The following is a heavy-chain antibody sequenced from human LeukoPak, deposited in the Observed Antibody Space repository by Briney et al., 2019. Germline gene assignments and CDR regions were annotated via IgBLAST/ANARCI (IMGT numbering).Heavy chain of an antibody. CDR3: ARLRAYKTTHQYFFDY. Sequence: SETLSLTCTVSRGSLSPYYWAWFRQPPGKGLEYIGDIYHTGITSYSPSLQSRLTISLDTSKSQFSLRLASVTAADAAIYYCARLRAYKTTHQYFFDYWGQGTLVTVSS. J-gene: IGHJ4*02. V-gene: IGHV4-59*08. D-gene: IGHD3-16*01. CDR2: IYHTGIT. CDR1: RGSLSPYY.